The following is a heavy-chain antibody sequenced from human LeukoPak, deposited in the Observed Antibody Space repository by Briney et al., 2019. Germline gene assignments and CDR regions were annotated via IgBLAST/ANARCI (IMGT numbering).Heavy chain of an antibody. J-gene: IGHJ4*02. V-gene: IGHV3-23*01. Sequence: GGSLRLSCAASGFTFSSYAMSWVRQAPGKGLEWVSAISGSGGSTYYADSVKGRFTISRDNSKNTLYLQMNSLRAEDTAVYYCAKDHELGVTGHYFDYWGQGTLVAVSS. CDR2: ISGSGGST. CDR3: AKDHELGVTGHYFDY. CDR1: GFTFSSYA. D-gene: IGHD3-16*01.